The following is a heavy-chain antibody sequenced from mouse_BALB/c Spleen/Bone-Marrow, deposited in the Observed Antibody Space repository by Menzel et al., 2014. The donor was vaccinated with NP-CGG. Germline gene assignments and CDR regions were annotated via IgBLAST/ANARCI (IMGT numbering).Heavy chain of an antibody. CDR3: ARSGKVRNAMDY. D-gene: IGHD2-14*01. V-gene: IGHV1-67*01. J-gene: IGHJ4*01. CDR1: GYTFTDYA. Sequence: VQVVESGAELVRPGVSVKISCKGSGYTFTDYAVHWVKQSHTKSLAWIGLISSYYGDATYNQKFKGKATMTVDKSSSTAFLELARLTSEDSAIYYCARSGKVRNAMDYWGQGTSVTVSS. CDR2: ISSYYGDA.